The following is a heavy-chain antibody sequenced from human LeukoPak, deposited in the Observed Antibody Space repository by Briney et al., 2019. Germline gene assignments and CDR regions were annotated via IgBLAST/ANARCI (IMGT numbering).Heavy chain of an antibody. Sequence: RPSETLSLTCTVSVGSIRNYYWSWLRQPAEKGLEWIGRIYSTGSTNYNPSLKSPVTMSLDTSKNQFSLSLSSVTAADTAVYYCARGGVATNVKNWGQGTLVTVSS. CDR2: IYSTGST. CDR1: VGSIRNYY. J-gene: IGHJ4*02. CDR3: ARGGVATNVKN. D-gene: IGHD5-12*01. V-gene: IGHV4-4*07.